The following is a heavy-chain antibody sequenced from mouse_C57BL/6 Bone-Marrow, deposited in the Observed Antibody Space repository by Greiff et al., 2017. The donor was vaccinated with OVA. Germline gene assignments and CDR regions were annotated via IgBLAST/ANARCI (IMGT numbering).Heavy chain of an antibody. Sequence: EVQLQQSGAELVRPGASVKLSCTASGFNIKDDYMHWVKQRPEQGLEWIGWIDPENGDTEYASKFQGKATITADTSSNTAYLQLSSLTSEDTAVYSCTSYGHFDYWGQGTTLTVSS. V-gene: IGHV14-4*01. J-gene: IGHJ2*01. CDR1: GFNIKDDY. CDR3: TSYGHFDY. CDR2: IDPENGDT. D-gene: IGHD1-1*02.